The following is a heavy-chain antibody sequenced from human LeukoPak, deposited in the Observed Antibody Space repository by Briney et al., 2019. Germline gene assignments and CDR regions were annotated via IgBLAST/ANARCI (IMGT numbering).Heavy chain of an antibody. D-gene: IGHD3-10*01. CDR3: ARGGGITMVQGEARDFDH. Sequence: ASVKVSCKASGYTFTSYDINWVRQATGQGLEWMGWMNPNSGNTGYAQKFQGRVTMTRNTSISTAYMELSSLRSEDTAVYYCARGGGITMVQGEARDFDHWGQGTLVTVSS. V-gene: IGHV1-8*01. J-gene: IGHJ4*02. CDR2: MNPNSGNT. CDR1: GYTFTSYD.